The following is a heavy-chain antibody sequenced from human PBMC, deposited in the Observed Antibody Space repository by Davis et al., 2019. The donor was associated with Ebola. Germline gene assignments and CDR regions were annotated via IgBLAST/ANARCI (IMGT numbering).Heavy chain of an antibody. CDR2: INPSGGST. CDR1: GYTFTSYY. D-gene: IGHD3-10*01. Sequence: AASVKVSCKASGYTFTSYYMLWVRQAPGQGLEWMGIINPSGGSTSYAQKFQGRITMTRDTSTSTVYMELSSLRSEDTAVYYCAREGVTMVQGVITWKAFEYWGQGTPVTVSS. J-gene: IGHJ4*02. V-gene: IGHV1-46*01. CDR3: AREGVTMVQGVITWKAFEY.